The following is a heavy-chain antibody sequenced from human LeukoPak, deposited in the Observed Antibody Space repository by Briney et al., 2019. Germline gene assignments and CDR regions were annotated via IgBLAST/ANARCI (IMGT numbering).Heavy chain of an antibody. D-gene: IGHD2-2*01. CDR1: GYTLTSYA. V-gene: IGHV1-3*03. Sequence: GASVKVSCKASGYTLTSYAMRWVRQAPGQRLEWMGWINAGNGNTKYSQEFQGRVTITRDTSASTAYMELSSLRSEDMAVYYCARGYCSSTSCYNWFDPWGQGTLVTVSS. J-gene: IGHJ5*02. CDR3: ARGYCSSTSCYNWFDP. CDR2: INAGNGNT.